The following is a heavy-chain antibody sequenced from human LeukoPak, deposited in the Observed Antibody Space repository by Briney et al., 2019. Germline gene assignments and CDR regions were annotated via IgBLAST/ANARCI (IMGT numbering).Heavy chain of an antibody. J-gene: IGHJ4*02. V-gene: IGHV1-46*01. CDR3: ARDGTLPLFDY. D-gene: IGHD3-16*01. CDR1: GYTFTSHY. Sequence: ASVKVSCKASGYTFTSHYMHWVRQAPGQGLEWMGIINPSGGSTSYAQKFQGRVTMTRDTSTSTVYMELSSLRSEDTAVYYCARDGTLPLFDYWGQGTLVTVSS. CDR2: INPSGGST.